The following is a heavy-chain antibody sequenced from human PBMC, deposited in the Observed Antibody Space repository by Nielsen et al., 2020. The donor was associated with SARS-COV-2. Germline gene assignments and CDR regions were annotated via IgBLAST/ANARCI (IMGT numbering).Heavy chain of an antibody. V-gene: IGHV3-33*01. CDR2: IWYDGSNK. CDR1: GFTFSSYG. Sequence: GESLKISCAASGFTFSSYGMHWVRQAPGKGLEWVAVIWYDGSNKYYADSVKGRFTISRENAKNSLYLQMNSLRAGDTAVYYCARDHGYGMDVWGQGTTVTVSS. J-gene: IGHJ6*02. CDR3: ARDHGYGMDV.